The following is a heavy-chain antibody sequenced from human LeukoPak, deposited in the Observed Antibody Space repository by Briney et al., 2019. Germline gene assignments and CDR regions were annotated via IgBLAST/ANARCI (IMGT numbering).Heavy chain of an antibody. CDR2: IYPDDSDT. V-gene: IGHV5-51*01. D-gene: IGHD6-19*01. CDR1: GYRFTSYW. J-gene: IGHJ4*02. CDR3: ARQRRSSGWPNDY. Sequence: LGESLKISCKGSGYRFTSYWIAWVRQMPGKGLEWMGIIYPDDSDTRYSPSFQGQVTITADKSISTAYLQWSSLKASDNAMYYCARQRRSSGWPNDYWGQGTLVTVSS.